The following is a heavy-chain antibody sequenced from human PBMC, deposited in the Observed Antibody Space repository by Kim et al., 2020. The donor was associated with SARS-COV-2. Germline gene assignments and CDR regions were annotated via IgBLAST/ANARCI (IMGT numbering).Heavy chain of an antibody. V-gene: IGHV3-30*18. CDR2: ISYDGSNK. CDR3: AKDPYSTEDILTGYGMDV. J-gene: IGHJ6*02. Sequence: GGSLRLSCAASGFTFSSYGMHWVRQAPGKGLEWVAVISYDGSNKYYADSVKGRFTISRDNSKNTLYLQMNSLRAEDTAVYYCAKDPYSTEDILTGYGMDVWGQGTTVTVSS. D-gene: IGHD3-9*01. CDR1: GFTFSSYG.